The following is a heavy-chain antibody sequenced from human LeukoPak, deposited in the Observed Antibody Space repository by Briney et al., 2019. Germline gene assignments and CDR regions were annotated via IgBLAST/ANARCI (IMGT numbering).Heavy chain of an antibody. V-gene: IGHV1-18*01. CDR1: GYTFISYG. J-gene: IGHJ6*03. CDR3: AVGWLRPTYYYYMDV. D-gene: IGHD5-12*01. CDR2: ISAYNGNT. Sequence: ASVKVSCKASGYTFISYGISWVRQAPGQGLEWMGWISAYNGNTNYAQKLQGRVTMTTDTSTSTAYMELRSLRSDDTAVYYCAVGWLRPTYYYYMDVWGKGTTVTVSS.